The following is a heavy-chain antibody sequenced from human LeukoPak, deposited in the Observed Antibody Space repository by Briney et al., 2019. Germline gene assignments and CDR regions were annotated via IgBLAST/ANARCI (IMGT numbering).Heavy chain of an antibody. Sequence: ASVKVSCKASGGTFSSYAISWVRQAPGQGLEWMGRIIPILGIANYAQKFQGRVTITADKSTSTAYMELSSLRSEDTAVYYCAASWYNWNDVYYYYGMDVWGQGTTVTVPS. J-gene: IGHJ6*02. CDR3: AASWYNWNDVYYYYGMDV. CDR2: IIPILGIA. V-gene: IGHV1-69*04. D-gene: IGHD1-20*01. CDR1: GGTFSSYA.